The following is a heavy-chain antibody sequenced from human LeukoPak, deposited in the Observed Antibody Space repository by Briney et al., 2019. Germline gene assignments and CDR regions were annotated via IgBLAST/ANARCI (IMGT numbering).Heavy chain of an antibody. CDR3: VKALTDDAFDI. CDR1: GFTFSTFP. CDR2: ISRNGDTT. Sequence: GGSLRLSCSASGFTFSTFPMHWVRQAPGKGLEYFSAISRNGDTTYYADSVKGRFTISRDNAKNTLYLQMSSLRPEDTAVYYCVKALTDDAFDIWGQGTMVTVSS. J-gene: IGHJ3*02. V-gene: IGHV3-64D*06.